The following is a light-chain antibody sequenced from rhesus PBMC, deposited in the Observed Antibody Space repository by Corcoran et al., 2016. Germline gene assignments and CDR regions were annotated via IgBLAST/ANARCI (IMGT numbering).Light chain of an antibody. CDR1: QGISSY. CDR3: QQGNSNPWT. V-gene: IGKV1-32*02. CDR2: YAN. Sequence: DIQMSQSPSSLSASVGDRVTITCRASQGISSYLNWYQQKPGKAPKPLIYYANSLASGVPSRFSGSGSGTEFTLTISSLQPEDFATYYCQQGNSNPWTFGQGTKVEIK. J-gene: IGKJ1*01.